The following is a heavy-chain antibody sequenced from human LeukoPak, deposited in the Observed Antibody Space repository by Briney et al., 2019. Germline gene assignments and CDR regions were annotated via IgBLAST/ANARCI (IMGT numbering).Heavy chain of an antibody. Sequence: GGSLRLSCAASGFTFTTYAMHWVRQAPGKGLEYVSSINSNGGSTYYANSVKGRFTISRDNSKDTLYLQMNSLRAEDTAVYYCAKDTHYYDSSGYYYFDYWGQGTLVTVSS. V-gene: IGHV3-64*01. J-gene: IGHJ4*02. D-gene: IGHD3-22*01. CDR2: INSNGGST. CDR1: GFTFTTYA. CDR3: AKDTHYYDSSGYYYFDY.